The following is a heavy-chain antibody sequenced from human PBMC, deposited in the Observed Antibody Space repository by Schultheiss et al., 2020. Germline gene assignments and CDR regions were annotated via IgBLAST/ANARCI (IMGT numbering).Heavy chain of an antibody. Sequence: SATLSLTCTVSGGSISSYYWSWIRQPPGKGLEWIGYIYYSGSTNYNPSLKSRVTISIDTSKNQFSLKLSSVTAADTAVYYCARAVWNYVWYFDLWGQGTTVNVS. V-gene: IGHV4-59*12. CDR3: ARAVWNYVWYFDL. J-gene: IGHJ6*02. CDR1: GGSISSYY. D-gene: IGHD1-7*01. CDR2: IYYSGST.